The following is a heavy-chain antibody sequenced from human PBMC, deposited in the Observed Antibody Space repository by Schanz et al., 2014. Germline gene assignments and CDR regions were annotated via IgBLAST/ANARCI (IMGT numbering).Heavy chain of an antibody. V-gene: IGHV1-2*02. CDR3: ARELCSSTTCYGRYDP. CDR1: GYTFVSYS. J-gene: IGHJ5*02. CDR2: INPNSGDT. D-gene: IGHD2-2*01. Sequence: QVQLVQSGAEVKKPGASVKVSCKASGYTFVSYSMHWVRHAPGQGLEFMGWINPNSGDTEYGQQFEGRVTLTRDTSISTAYMELSSLTSDDTAVYYCARELCSSTTCYGRYDPWGQGTLVTVSS.